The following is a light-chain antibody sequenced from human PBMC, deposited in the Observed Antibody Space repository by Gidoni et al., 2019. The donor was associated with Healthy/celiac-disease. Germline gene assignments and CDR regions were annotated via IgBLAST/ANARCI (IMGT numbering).Light chain of an antibody. J-gene: IGLJ2*01. CDR3: SSYTSSSVV. CDR1: SSDVGGYNY. Sequence: QSALTPPASVSGSPGQSITISCTGTSSDVGGYNYVSWYQQHPGKAPKLMIYDVSNRPSGVSNRFSGSKSGNTASLIISGLQAEDEADYYCSSYTSSSVVFGGGTKLTVL. CDR2: DVS. V-gene: IGLV2-14*03.